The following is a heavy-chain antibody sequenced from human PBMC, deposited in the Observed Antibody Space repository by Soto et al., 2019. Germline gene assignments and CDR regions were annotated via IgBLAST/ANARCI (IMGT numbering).Heavy chain of an antibody. D-gene: IGHD2-8*01. CDR1: GGSISSYY. J-gene: IGHJ3*01. CDR2: IPKSGAT. CDR3: ARDPGARSGVARRDGLDV. V-gene: IGHV4-59*01. Sequence: QVQLQESGPGLVKPPETLSLSCSVSGGSISSYYWSWVRQPPGKGLEWIGYIPKSGATKYNPSLKIQVTLAGDRSRILLYLQLNALTAADTAIYFCARDPGARSGVARRDGLDVRGQGTMLTVS.